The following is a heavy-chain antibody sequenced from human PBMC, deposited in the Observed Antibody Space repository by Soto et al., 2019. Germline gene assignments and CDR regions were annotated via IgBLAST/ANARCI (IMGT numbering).Heavy chain of an antibody. CDR2: MNPNTGNS. Sequence: ASVKVSCKASGYTFTSYDIYWVRQATGQGLEWMGWMNPNTGNSGYAQKFQGRVTVASDTSINTVHMELSSLRSEDTAVYYCARRAETNGWNGFGADKYYFDFWGQGTLVTVSS. CDR3: ARRAETNGWNGFGADKYYFDF. D-gene: IGHD1-1*01. CDR1: GYTFTSYD. J-gene: IGHJ4*02. V-gene: IGHV1-8*01.